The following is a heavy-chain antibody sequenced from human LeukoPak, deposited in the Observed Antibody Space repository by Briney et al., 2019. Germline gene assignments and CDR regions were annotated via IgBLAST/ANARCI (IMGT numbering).Heavy chain of an antibody. D-gene: IGHD3-10*01. CDR2: TYYRSKWYN. V-gene: IGHV6-1*01. CDR3: ARVGYYASGNYHYFDY. Sequence: SQTLSLTCAISGDSVSSNSAAWNWIRQSPSRGLEWLGRTYYRSKWYNDYAGSVRSRITINPDTSKNQFSLQLNSVTPEDTAVYYCARVGYYASGNYHYFDYWGQGTLVTVSS. J-gene: IGHJ4*02. CDR1: GDSVSSNSAA.